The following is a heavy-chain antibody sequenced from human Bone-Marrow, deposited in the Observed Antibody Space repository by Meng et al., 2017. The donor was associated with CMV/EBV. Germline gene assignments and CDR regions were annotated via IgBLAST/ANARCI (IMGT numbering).Heavy chain of an antibody. D-gene: IGHD3-3*01. CDR1: GGSISSYY. V-gene: IGHV4-59*08. CDR2: IYYSGST. J-gene: IGHJ4*02. CDR3: ARHLVTIFGVVIAYPDYFDY. Sequence: SETLSLTCTVSGGSISSYYWSWIRQPPGKGLEWIGYIYYSGSTYYNPSLKSRVTISVDTSKNQFSLKLSSVTAADTAVYYCARHLVTIFGVVIAYPDYFDYWGQGTLVTVSS.